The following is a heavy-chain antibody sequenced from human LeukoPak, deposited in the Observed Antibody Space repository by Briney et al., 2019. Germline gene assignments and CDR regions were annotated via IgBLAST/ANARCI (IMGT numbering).Heavy chain of an antibody. CDR1: RGTFSSYA. CDR3: AADLEIQLWFGVGYGMDV. CDR2: IIPIFGTA. J-gene: IGHJ6*02. Sequence: SVKVSCKASRGTFSSYAISWVRQAPGQGLEWMGGIIPIFGTANYAQKFQGRVTITTDESTSTAYMELSSLRSEDTAVYYCAADLEIQLWFGVGYGMDVWGQGTTVTVSS. D-gene: IGHD5-18*01. V-gene: IGHV1-69*05.